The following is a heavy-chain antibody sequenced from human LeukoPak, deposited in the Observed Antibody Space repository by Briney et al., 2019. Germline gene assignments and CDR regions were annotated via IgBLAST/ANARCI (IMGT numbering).Heavy chain of an antibody. Sequence: GGTLRLSCAASGFTFSSFAMSWVRQAPGKGLEWVSTISATGHSTYYADSVKGRFTFSRDDSMNTLYLQMYSLRGEDTAVYYCARVTDGDYPDYWGQGTLVTVSS. V-gene: IGHV3-23*01. J-gene: IGHJ4*02. CDR1: GFTFSSFA. CDR2: ISATGHST. CDR3: ARVTDGDYPDY. D-gene: IGHD4-17*01.